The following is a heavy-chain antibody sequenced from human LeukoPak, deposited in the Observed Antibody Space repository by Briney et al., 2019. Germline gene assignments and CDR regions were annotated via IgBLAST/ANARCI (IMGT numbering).Heavy chain of an antibody. V-gene: IGHV3-21*01. D-gene: IGHD1-26*01. J-gene: IGHJ4*02. CDR1: GFTFSSYS. CDR2: ISSSSSYI. Sequence: GGSLRLSCAASGFTFSSYSMNWVRQAPGKGLEWVSSISSSSSYIYSADSVKGRFTISRDNAKNSLYLQMNSLRAEDTAVYYCARDLGSFEYYFDYWGQGTLVTVSS. CDR3: ARDLGSFEYYFDY.